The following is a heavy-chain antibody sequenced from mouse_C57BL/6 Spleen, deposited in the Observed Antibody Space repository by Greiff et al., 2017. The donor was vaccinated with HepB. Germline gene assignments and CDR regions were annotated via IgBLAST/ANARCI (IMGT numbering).Heavy chain of an antibody. J-gene: IGHJ2*01. D-gene: IGHD2-5*01. CDR3: AREADSNYA. Sequence: QVQLQQPGAELVKPGASVKMSCKASGYTFTSYWITWVKQRPGQGLEWIGDIYPGSGSTNYNEKFKSKATLTVDRSSSTAYMQLSSLTSEDSAVYYCAREADSNYAWGQGTTLTVSS. CDR2: IYPGSGST. CDR1: GYTFTSYW. V-gene: IGHV1-55*01.